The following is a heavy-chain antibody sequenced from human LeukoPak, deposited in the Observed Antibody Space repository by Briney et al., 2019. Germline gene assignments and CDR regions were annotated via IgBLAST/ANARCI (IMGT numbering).Heavy chain of an antibody. CDR3: ARDAKYYYGSRTYFFFEY. D-gene: IGHD3-10*01. Sequence: SETLSLTCTVSGGSFSTYYWSWIRQPAGKGLEWIGHIYTSGATNYNPSLKSRVTMLIDTSKNQFSLKLSSVTAADTAVYYCARDAKYYYGSRTYFFFEYWGQGTLLTVSS. CDR2: IYTSGAT. V-gene: IGHV4-4*07. J-gene: IGHJ4*02. CDR1: GGSFSTYY.